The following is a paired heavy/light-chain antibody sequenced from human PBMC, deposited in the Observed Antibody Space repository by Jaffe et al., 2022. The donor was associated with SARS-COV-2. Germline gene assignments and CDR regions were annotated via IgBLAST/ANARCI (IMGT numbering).Heavy chain of an antibody. CDR1: GFTFSNYG. CDR3: AKRGIKGSHQFHY. D-gene: IGHD1-20*01. CDR2: FGVSGNT. J-gene: IGHJ4*02. V-gene: IGHV3-23*01. Sequence: EVQLLESGGGLVQPGGSLRLSCAASGFTFSNYGMSWVRQAPGKGLGWVATFGVSGNTYYADSVKGRFTISRDNSRNTVHLQMNSLGAEDTAVYYCAKRGIKGSHQFHYWGQGILVTVSS.
Light chain of an antibody. CDR1: SGSVSTSYS. CDR2: STN. Sequence: QTVVTQEPSFSVSPGGTVTLTCGLNSGSVSTSYSPSWYQQTPGQAPRTLIYSTNTRSSGVPDRFSGSILGNKAALTITGAQADDESDYYCVLYMGGGISVFGGGTKLTVL. J-gene: IGLJ2*01. V-gene: IGLV8-61*01. CDR3: VLYMGGGISV.